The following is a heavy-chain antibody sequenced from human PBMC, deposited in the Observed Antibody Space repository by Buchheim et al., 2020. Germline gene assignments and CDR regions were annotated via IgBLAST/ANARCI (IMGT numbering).Heavy chain of an antibody. V-gene: IGHV1-2*04. CDR3: ARERVYSSGYSGDYYGMDV. CDR1: GYTFTGYY. Sequence: QVQLVQSGAEVKKPGASVKVSCKASGYTFTGYYMHWVRQAPGQGLEWMGWINPNSGGTNYAQKFQGWVTMTRDTSISPAYMELSRLRSDDTAVYYCARERVYSSGYSGDYYGMDVWGQGTT. J-gene: IGHJ6*02. CDR2: INPNSGGT. D-gene: IGHD6-19*01.